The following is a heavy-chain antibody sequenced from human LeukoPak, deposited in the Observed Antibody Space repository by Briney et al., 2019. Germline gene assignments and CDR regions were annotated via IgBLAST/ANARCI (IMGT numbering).Heavy chain of an antibody. Sequence: GGSLRLSCAASGFTLSRYWMSWVRQAPGKGLEWVANIKQDGSEKYYVDYVKGRFTISRNNAKNSLYLQMNSLRADDTAVYYCSTTVGDYWGQGTLVTVSS. J-gene: IGHJ4*02. D-gene: IGHD4-11*01. V-gene: IGHV3-7*01. CDR3: STTVGDY. CDR1: GFTLSRYW. CDR2: IKQDGSEK.